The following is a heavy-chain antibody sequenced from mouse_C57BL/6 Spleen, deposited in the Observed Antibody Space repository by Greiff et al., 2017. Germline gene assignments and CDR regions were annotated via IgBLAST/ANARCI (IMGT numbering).Heavy chain of an antibody. Sequence: VQLQQSGPELVKPGASVKISCKASGYAFSSYWMNWVKQRPGKGLEWIGQIYPGDGDTNYNGKFKGKATLTADKSSSTAYMQLSSLTSEDSAVXVCVRGTTVVRDCSRDYWGQGTLVTVSA. J-gene: IGHJ3*01. CDR3: VRGTTVVRDCSRDY. D-gene: IGHD1-1*01. CDR2: IYPGDGDT. CDR1: GYAFSSYW. V-gene: IGHV1-80*01.